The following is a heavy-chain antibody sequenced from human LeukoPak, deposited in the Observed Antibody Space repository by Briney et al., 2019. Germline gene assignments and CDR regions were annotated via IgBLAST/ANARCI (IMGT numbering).Heavy chain of an antibody. D-gene: IGHD3-22*01. CDR2: MYLSGTT. CDR1: GDSINSLDL. V-gene: IGHV4-4*02. J-gene: IGHJ3*02. CDR3: ARAGSGYSFDI. Sequence: ASETLSLTCTVSGDSINSLDLWSWVRQPPGQGLEWIGEMYLSGTTHSNPSVKSRVTISVDTSKNQFSLKLSSVTAADTAVYYCARAGSGYSFDIWGQGTMVTVSS.